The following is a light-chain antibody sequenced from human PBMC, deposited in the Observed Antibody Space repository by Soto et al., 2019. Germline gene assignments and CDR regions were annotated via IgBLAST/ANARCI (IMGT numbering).Light chain of an antibody. CDR2: VAS. Sequence: EIVMTQSPATLSASPGERATLSCRASQSVRSNLAWYQQKPGQAHRLLIYVASTRATGIPARFSGSGSGTEFTLSIGSLQSEDFAVYYCQQYNNWPPTFGQGTKVEIK. CDR3: QQYNNWPPT. V-gene: IGKV3-15*01. CDR1: QSVRSN. J-gene: IGKJ1*01.